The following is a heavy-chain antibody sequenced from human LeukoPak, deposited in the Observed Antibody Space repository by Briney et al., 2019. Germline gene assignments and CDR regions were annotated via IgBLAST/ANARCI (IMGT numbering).Heavy chain of an antibody. V-gene: IGHV3-30*18. D-gene: IGHD6-13*01. Sequence: GRSLRLSCAASGFTFSTYGMHWVRQAPGKGLEWVALISYDGNYKYYADSVKGRFTISRDNSKSTLYLQMNSLRAEDTAVYYCAKDLPAYSSSWPYFDYWGQGTLVTVSS. CDR3: AKDLPAYSSSWPYFDY. CDR2: ISYDGNYK. CDR1: GFTFSTYG. J-gene: IGHJ4*02.